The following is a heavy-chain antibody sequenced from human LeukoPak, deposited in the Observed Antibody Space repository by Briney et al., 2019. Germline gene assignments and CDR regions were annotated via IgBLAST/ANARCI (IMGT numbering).Heavy chain of an antibody. CDR1: GGSFSGYY. CDR2: TFYSGST. J-gene: IGHJ5*02. V-gene: IGHV4-30-4*01. D-gene: IGHD1-7*01. Sequence: SETLSLTCAVYGGSFSGYYWSWIRQPPGKGLEWIGYTFYSGSTYYNPSLQSRVAISVDTSKNQFSLNLNSVTAADTAVYYCARELELSSRRAWFDPWGQGTLVTVSS. CDR3: ARELELSSRRAWFDP.